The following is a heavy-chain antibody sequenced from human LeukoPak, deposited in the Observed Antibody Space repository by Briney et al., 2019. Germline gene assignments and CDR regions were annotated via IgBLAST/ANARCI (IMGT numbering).Heavy chain of an antibody. CDR1: GDSFIYYA. V-gene: IGHV1-69*05. D-gene: IGHD2-2*02. J-gene: IGHJ3*02. CDR2: IIPIFATT. Sequence: SVKVSCKPSGDSFIYYAIHWVRQAPGQGPEWMGGIIPIFATTNYAQRFQGRVTITTDESTTTAYMELSSLRSEDTAVYYCATASVPGAIEGPFDALDIWGQGTMVTVSS. CDR3: ATASVPGAIEGPFDALDI.